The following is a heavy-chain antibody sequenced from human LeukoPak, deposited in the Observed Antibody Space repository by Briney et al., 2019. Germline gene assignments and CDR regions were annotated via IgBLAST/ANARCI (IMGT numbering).Heavy chain of an antibody. J-gene: IGHJ6*03. CDR2: IYYSGST. Sequence: PSETLSLTCTVSGGSISSSSYYWGWIRQPPGKGLEWVGSIYYSGSTYYNPSPKSRVTISVDTSKNQFSLKLSSVTAADTAVYYCARLVVNYYYYYYMDVWGKGTTVTVSS. D-gene: IGHD3-22*01. CDR1: GGSISSSSYY. V-gene: IGHV4-39*01. CDR3: ARLVVNYYYYYYMDV.